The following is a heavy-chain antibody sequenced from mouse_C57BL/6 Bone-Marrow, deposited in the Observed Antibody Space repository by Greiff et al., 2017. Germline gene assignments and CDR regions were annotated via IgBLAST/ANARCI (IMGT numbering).Heavy chain of an antibody. J-gene: IGHJ1*03. V-gene: IGHV2-2*01. Sequence: QVQLKESGPGLVQPSQSLSIPCTVSGFSLTSYGVHWVRQSPGKGLEWLGVIWSGGSTDYNAAFISRLSISKDNSKSQVFFKMNSLQADDTAIYYCARRGADYLWYFDVWGTGTTVTVSS. CDR1: GFSLTSYG. CDR2: IWSGGST. D-gene: IGHD2-4*01. CDR3: ARRGADYLWYFDV.